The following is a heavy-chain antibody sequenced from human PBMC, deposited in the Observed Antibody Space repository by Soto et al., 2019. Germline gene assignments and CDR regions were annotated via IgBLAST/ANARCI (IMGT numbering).Heavy chain of an antibody. D-gene: IGHD3-9*01. V-gene: IGHV4-34*01. CDR2: INHSGST. Sequence: PSETLSLTCAVYGGSFSGYYWSWIRQPPGKGLEWIGEINHSGSTNYNPSLKSRVTISVDTSKNQFSLKLSSVTAADTAVYYCARLGKYDILTGYPEYWGQGTLVTVSS. CDR1: GGSFSGYY. CDR3: ARLGKYDILTGYPEY. J-gene: IGHJ4*02.